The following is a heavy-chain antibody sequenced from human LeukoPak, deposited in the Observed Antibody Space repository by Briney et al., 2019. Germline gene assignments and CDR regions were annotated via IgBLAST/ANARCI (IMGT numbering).Heavy chain of an antibody. CDR1: GFTFSSYS. D-gene: IGHD6-19*01. V-gene: IGHV3-21*01. CDR3: ARLSGIAVAGTRVYCMDV. CDR2: ISSSSSYI. J-gene: IGHJ6*02. Sequence: PGGSLTLSCPASGFTFSSYSMNWVRQAPGKGLEWVSSISSSSSYIYYADSVKGRFTISRDNAKSSLYLQMNSLRAEDTAVYYCARLSGIAVAGTRVYCMDVWGQGTTVTVSS.